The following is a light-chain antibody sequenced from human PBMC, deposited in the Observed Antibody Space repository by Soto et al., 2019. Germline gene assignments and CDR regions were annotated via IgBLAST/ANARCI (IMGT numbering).Light chain of an antibody. Sequence: EIVMTQSPATLSVSPGERATLSCRASQSVSNNLAWYQQRPGQAPRLLIYGASNRATGIPDRFSGSGSGTEFTLTISSLQSEDFAVYYCQQYNDWPPWTFGQGTKVDIK. CDR2: GAS. J-gene: IGKJ1*01. CDR1: QSVSNN. V-gene: IGKV3-15*01. CDR3: QQYNDWPPWT.